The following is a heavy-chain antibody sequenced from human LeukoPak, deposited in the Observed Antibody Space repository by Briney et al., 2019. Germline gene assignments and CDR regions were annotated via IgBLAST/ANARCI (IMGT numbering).Heavy chain of an antibody. D-gene: IGHD3-10*01. V-gene: IGHV3-11*01. CDR1: GFTFSDYY. CDR2: ISSSGSTI. CDR3: ARGYSGSYTDDCYFDY. J-gene: IGHJ4*02. Sequence: GGSLRLSCAASGFTFSDYYMSWIRQAPGKGLEWVSYISSSGSTIYYADSVKGRFTISRDNAKNSLYLQMNSLRAEDTAVYYCARGYSGSYTDDCYFDYWGQGTLVTVSS.